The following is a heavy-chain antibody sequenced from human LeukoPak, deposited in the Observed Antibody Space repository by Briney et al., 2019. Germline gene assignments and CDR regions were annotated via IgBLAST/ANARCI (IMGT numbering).Heavy chain of an antibody. V-gene: IGHV3-20*04. CDR3: ARVDYRQLVTGINWFDP. CDR1: GFAFDEHG. J-gene: IGHJ5*02. CDR2: INWSGGST. D-gene: IGHD6-6*01. Sequence: GGSLRLSCTASGFAFDEHGMSWVRQVPGKGLEWVSGINWSGGSTGYADPLRGRFTISRDNAKNSLYLQMDSLRAEDTALYYCARVDYRQLVTGINWFDPWGQGTLVTVSS.